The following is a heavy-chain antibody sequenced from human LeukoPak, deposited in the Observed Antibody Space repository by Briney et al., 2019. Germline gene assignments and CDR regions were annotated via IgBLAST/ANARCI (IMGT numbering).Heavy chain of an antibody. Sequence: GGSLRLSCAASGFTFSSYWMSWVRQAPGKGLEWVANIKQDGSEKYYVDSVKGRFTISRDNAKNSLYLQMNSLRAEDTAVYYSARGGYYDFWSGYRGTVSADYWGQGTLVTVSS. CDR1: GFTFSSYW. V-gene: IGHV3-7*01. D-gene: IGHD3-3*01. CDR2: IKQDGSEK. J-gene: IGHJ4*02. CDR3: ARGGYYDFWSGYRGTVSADY.